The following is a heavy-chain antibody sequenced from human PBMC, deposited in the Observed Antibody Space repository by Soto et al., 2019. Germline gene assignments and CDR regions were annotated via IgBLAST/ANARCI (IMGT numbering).Heavy chain of an antibody. V-gene: IGHV4-30-4*01. CDR2: LYFNGGT. CDR3: ARGISKYSSWYEPHTWFDA. J-gene: IGHJ5*02. D-gene: IGHD6-13*01. CDR1: GVRINSPDYY. Sequence: SETLSLTCNVSGVRINSPDYYWTWIRQSPGKGLEWIGYLYFNGGTQYNPSLRTPISMSLDTSKKHFSLKMRSVTGADTAVYYCARGISKYSSWYEPHTWFDAWGQGALVTVSS.